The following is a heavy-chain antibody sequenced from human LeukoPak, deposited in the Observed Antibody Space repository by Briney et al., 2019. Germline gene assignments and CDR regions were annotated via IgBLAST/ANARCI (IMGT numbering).Heavy chain of an antibody. CDR1: GFTFSRYS. V-gene: IGHV3-21*01. D-gene: IGHD5-12*01. CDR3: ARDRGWLLNY. CDR2: ISTSSIYI. J-gene: IGHJ4*02. Sequence: GGSLRLSCAASGFTFSRYSINWVRQAPGKGLEWVSSISTSSIYIYYADSVKGRFTISRDNARSSLYLQMNSLRAEDTAVYYCARDRGWLLNYWGQGTLVTVSS.